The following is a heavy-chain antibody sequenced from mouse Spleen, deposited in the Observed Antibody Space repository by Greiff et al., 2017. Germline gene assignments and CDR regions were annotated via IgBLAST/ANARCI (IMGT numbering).Heavy chain of an antibody. CDR3: ARRNWAFDY. CDR1: GFTFSDYY. D-gene: IGHD4-1*01. CDR2: ISNGGGST. V-gene: IGHV5-12*02. Sequence: EVKLVESGGGLVQPGGSLKLSCATSGFTFSDYYMYWVRQTPEKRLEWVAYISNGGGSTYYPDTVKGRFTISRDNAKNTLYLQMSRLKSEDTAMYYCARRNWAFDYWGQGTTLTVSS. J-gene: IGHJ2*01.